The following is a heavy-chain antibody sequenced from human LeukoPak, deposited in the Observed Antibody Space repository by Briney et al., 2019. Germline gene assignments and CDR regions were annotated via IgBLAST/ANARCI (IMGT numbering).Heavy chain of an antibody. V-gene: IGHV3-30*18. Sequence: GGSLRLSRAASGFTFSNYAMHWVRQAPGKGLEWVAIISYTGDNEFYADSVKGRFTISRDNSKSTLYLQMNSLRPEDTAVYYCAKGYTSGWRTFVDYWGQGTLVTVSS. CDR2: ISYTGDNE. J-gene: IGHJ4*02. CDR1: GFTFSNYA. D-gene: IGHD6-19*01. CDR3: AKGYTSGWRTFVDY.